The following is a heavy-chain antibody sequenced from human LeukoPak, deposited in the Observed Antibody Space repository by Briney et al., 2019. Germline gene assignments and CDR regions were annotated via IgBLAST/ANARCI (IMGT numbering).Heavy chain of an antibody. V-gene: IGHV3-23*01. J-gene: IGHJ4*02. D-gene: IGHD5-18*01. Sequence: PGGSLRLSCAASGFTFSTYSMSWVRQAPGKGLDWVSAISGRGDTTYYADSVQGRFTISRDNSKNTLYLQMNSLRAEDTAVYYCATELNSYGFSDYWGQGTLVTVSS. CDR1: GFTFSTYS. CDR2: ISGRGDTT. CDR3: ATELNSYGFSDY.